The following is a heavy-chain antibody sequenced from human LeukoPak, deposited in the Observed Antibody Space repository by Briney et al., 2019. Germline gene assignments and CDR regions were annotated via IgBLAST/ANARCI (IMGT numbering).Heavy chain of an antibody. CDR1: GGSFSGYY. CDR2: IYYTGNT. D-gene: IGHD3/OR15-3a*01. J-gene: IGHJ4*02. CDR3: ARQTGSGLFILP. Sequence: SETLSLTCAVYGGSFSGYYWGWIRQPPGKGLEWIGSIYYTGNTYYNASLKSRVTISIDTSKNQISLRLTSVTATDTAIYYCARQTGSGLFILPGGQGTLVTVSS. V-gene: IGHV4-34*01.